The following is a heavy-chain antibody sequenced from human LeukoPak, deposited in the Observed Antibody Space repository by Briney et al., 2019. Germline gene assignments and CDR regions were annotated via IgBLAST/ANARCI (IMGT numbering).Heavy chain of an antibody. CDR2: VFYSGST. CDR1: GGSISSYY. J-gene: IGHJ4*02. Sequence: PSETLSLTCTVSGGSISSYYWSWIRQPPGEGLEWIGSVFYSGSTNYNPSLKSRVTISVDTSKNQFSLKMTSVTAADTAVYYCARGPRSGHHDYWGQGVLVTVSS. D-gene: IGHD6-19*01. V-gene: IGHV4-59*01. CDR3: ARGPRSGHHDY.